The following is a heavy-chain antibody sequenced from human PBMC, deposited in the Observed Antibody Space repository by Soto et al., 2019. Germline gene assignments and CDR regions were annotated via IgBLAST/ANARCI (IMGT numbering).Heavy chain of an antibody. V-gene: IGHV1-45*02. CDR2: ITPFSGDV. Sequence: QMQLVQSGGAVKKTGSSVTVSCKALGNTFTYRYLHWVRQAPGQALEWMGWITPFSGDVHYAQKFQERVTITRDRSINTAYMQMSSLRSEDTAMYFCAGGGAGSGPFTWELPDHWGQGTLVTVSS. CDR3: AGGGAGSGPFTWELPDH. J-gene: IGHJ4*02. D-gene: IGHD1-26*01. CDR1: GNTFTYRY.